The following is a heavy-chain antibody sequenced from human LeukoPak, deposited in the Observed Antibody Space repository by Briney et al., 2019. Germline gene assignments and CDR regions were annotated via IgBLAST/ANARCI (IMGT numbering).Heavy chain of an antibody. D-gene: IGHD6-13*01. V-gene: IGHV3-9*01. CDR2: ISWNSGSI. J-gene: IGHJ4*02. Sequence: GRSLRLSCAASGFTFDDYAMHWVRHAPGKGLEWVSGISWNSGSIGYADSVKGRFTISRDNAKNSLYLQMNSLRAEDTALYYCAKDSVAAAGTDYFDYWGQGTLVAVSS. CDR3: AKDSVAAAGTDYFDY. CDR1: GFTFDDYA.